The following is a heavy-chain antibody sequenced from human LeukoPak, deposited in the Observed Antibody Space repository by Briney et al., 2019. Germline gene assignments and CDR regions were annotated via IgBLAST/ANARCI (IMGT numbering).Heavy chain of an antibody. Sequence: GGSLRLSCAASEFTFSSYSMNWVRQAPGKGLEWVATISDGGGSTYYADSVKGRFTISRDNSKNTLYLQMNSLRAEDTAVYYCARDYDKYCSSTSCSPTDYWGQGTLVTVSS. J-gene: IGHJ4*02. CDR3: ARDYDKYCSSTSCSPTDY. V-gene: IGHV3-23*01. CDR2: ISDGGGST. CDR1: EFTFSSYS. D-gene: IGHD2-2*01.